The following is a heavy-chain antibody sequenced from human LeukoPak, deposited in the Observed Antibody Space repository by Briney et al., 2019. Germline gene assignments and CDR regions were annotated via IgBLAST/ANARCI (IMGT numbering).Heavy chain of an antibody. D-gene: IGHD1-1*01. Sequence: PSETLSLTCAVYGGSFSGYYWSWIRQPPGKGLEWIGEINHSGSTNYNPSLKSRVTISVDTSKNQFSLKLSSVTAADTAVYYCARHRAGTLIDYWGQGTLVTVSS. J-gene: IGHJ4*02. CDR1: GGSFSGYY. V-gene: IGHV4-34*01. CDR2: INHSGST. CDR3: ARHRAGTLIDY.